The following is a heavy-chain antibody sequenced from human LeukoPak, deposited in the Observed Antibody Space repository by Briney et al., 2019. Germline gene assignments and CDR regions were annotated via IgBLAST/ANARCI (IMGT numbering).Heavy chain of an antibody. V-gene: IGHV3-21*01. CDR3: ARDRDCSGGSCYSPDY. J-gene: IGHJ4*02. Sequence: VKPGGSLRLSRAASGFAFSSYSMNWVRQAPGKGLEWVSSISTSNSYIYYADSVKGRFTISRDNAENSLYLQMNSLRAEDTAVYYCARDRDCSGGSCYSPDYWGQGTLVTVSS. CDR1: GFAFSSYS. D-gene: IGHD2-15*01. CDR2: ISTSNSYI.